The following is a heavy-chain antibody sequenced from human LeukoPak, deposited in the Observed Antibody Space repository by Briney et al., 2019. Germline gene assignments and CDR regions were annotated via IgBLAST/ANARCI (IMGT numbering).Heavy chain of an antibody. D-gene: IGHD2-15*01. CDR3: ARHPRGGHYYMDV. Sequence: SETLSLTCTVSGGSISSSSYYWGWIRQPPGKGLEWIGSLYYIGSTYYNPSLKSRVTISVDTSKNQFSLRLSSVTAADTAVYYCARHPRGGHYYMDVWGEGTTV. J-gene: IGHJ6*03. CDR2: LYYIGST. V-gene: IGHV4-39*01. CDR1: GGSISSSSYY.